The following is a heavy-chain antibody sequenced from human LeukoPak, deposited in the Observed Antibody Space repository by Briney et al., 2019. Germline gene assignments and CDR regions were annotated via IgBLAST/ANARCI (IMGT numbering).Heavy chain of an antibody. CDR2: IYYSGST. J-gene: IGHJ4*02. Sequence: SETLSLTCTVSGGSISSGGYYWSWIRQHPGKGLEWIGYIYYSGSTYYNPSLKSRVTISVDTSKNQFSLKLSSVTAADTAVYYCASGPHDYGDYVGIDYWGQGTLVTVSS. CDR1: GGSISSGGYY. D-gene: IGHD4-17*01. V-gene: IGHV4-31*03. CDR3: ASGPHDYGDYVGIDY.